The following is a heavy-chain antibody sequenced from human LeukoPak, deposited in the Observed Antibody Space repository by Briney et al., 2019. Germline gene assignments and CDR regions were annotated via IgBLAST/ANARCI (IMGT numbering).Heavy chain of an antibody. J-gene: IGHJ4*02. CDR2: IKQDGSEK. Sequence: GGSLRLSCAASGFTFSSYWMSWVRQAPGKGLEWVANIKQDGSEKYYVDSVKGRFTISRDNAKNSLYLQMNSLRAEDTAVYYCARDAPFGSSSSVDYWGQGTLVTVSS. CDR1: GFTFSSYW. CDR3: ARDAPFGSSSSVDY. D-gene: IGHD6-6*01. V-gene: IGHV3-7*01.